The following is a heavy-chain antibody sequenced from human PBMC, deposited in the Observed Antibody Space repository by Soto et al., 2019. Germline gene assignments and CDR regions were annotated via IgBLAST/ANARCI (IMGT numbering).Heavy chain of an antibody. CDR2: IKEDGSEK. CDR1: GFTFSSSW. J-gene: IGHJ4*02. CDR3: ARDRGYSCFDY. Sequence: EVQLVESGGGLVQPGGSLRLSCAASGFTFSSSWMNWVRQAPGKGLEWVAGIKEDGSEKYYVDFVKGRFTISRDNVENSLYLQMDSLRGADTAVYFCARDRGYSCFDYWGLGTLVTVSS. D-gene: IGHD5-18*01. V-gene: IGHV3-7*01.